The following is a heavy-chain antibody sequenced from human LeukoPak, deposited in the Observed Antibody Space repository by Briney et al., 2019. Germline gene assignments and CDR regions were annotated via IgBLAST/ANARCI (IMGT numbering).Heavy chain of an antibody. D-gene: IGHD3-10*01. CDR1: GFTFSNYN. CDR2: INSRGSTI. CDR3: ARVVHYGSGPAVG. J-gene: IGHJ4*02. Sequence: GGSLRLSCSASGFTFSNYNIHWVRQAPGKGLEWISYINSRGSTIYYADSVKGRFSISRDNAKNSVHLQMNSLRAEDTAVYYCARVVHYGSGPAVGWGQGTLVTVSS. V-gene: IGHV3-48*04.